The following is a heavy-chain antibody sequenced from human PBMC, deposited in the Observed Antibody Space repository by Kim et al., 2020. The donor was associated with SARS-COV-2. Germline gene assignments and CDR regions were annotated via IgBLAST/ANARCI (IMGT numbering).Heavy chain of an antibody. CDR2: ISYDGSNK. J-gene: IGHJ6*02. CDR1: GFTFSSYG. Sequence: GGSLRLSCAASGFTFSSYGMHWVRQAPGKGLEWVAVISYDGSNKYYADSVKGRFTISRDNSKNTLYLQMNSLRAEDTAVYYCAKDPGRGAYDFWSGYYTDYYYGMGVWGQGTTVTVSS. D-gene: IGHD3-3*01. V-gene: IGHV3-30*18. CDR3: AKDPGRGAYDFWSGYYTDYYYGMGV.